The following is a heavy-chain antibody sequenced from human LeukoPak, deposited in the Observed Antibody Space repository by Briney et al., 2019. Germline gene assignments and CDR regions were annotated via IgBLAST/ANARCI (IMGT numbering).Heavy chain of an antibody. CDR1: GGSISSYY. V-gene: IGHV4-59*08. D-gene: IGHD6-19*01. Sequence: SETLSLTCTVSGGSISSYYWSWIRQPPGKGLEWIGYIYYSGSTNYNPSLKSRVTISVDTSKNQFSLKLSSVTAADTAVYYCARLPSGWYGSRVYWGQGTLVTVSS. CDR3: ARLPSGWYGSRVY. CDR2: IYYSGST. J-gene: IGHJ4*02.